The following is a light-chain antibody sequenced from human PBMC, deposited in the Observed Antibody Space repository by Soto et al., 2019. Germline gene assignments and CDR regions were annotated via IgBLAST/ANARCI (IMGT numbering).Light chain of an antibody. V-gene: IGLV8-61*01. CDR1: SGSVSSRYY. CDR3: VLYMKGDITV. Sequence: QTVVTQEASLSVSAGGTVTLTCGLTSGSVSSRYYPSWYRQDPGQTPRTLIYSGDIRSSGVPDRFSGSILGSKAALTITGAQADDEFVYYCVLYMKGDITVFGGGTQLTVL. CDR2: SGD. J-gene: IGLJ2*01.